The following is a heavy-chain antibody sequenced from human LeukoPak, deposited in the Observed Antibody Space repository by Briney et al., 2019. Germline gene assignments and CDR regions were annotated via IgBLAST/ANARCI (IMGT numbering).Heavy chain of an antibody. J-gene: IGHJ3*02. V-gene: IGHV6-1*01. CDR2: TYYRSEWYN. CDR1: GDRVSSNSAA. Sequence: SQTLSLTCAISGDRVSSNSAAWNWIRQSPSRGLEWLGRTYYRSEWYNDYAVSVKSRITINPDTSKNQFSLQLNSVTPEDTAVYYCARTPPEVGTTSGAFDIWGQGTMVTVSS. D-gene: IGHD1-26*01. CDR3: ARTPPEVGTTSGAFDI.